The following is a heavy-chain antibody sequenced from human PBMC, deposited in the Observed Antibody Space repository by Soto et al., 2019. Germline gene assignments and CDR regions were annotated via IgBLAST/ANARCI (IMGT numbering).Heavy chain of an antibody. CDR3: ARSVVTATFDY. D-gene: IGHD2-21*02. V-gene: IGHV1-69*01. Sequence: VQQAPGQELEWMGGIIPIFGTANYAQKFQGRVTITADESTSTAYMELSSLRSEDTAVYYCARSVVTATFDYWGQGTLVTVSS. CDR2: IIPIFGTA. J-gene: IGHJ4*02.